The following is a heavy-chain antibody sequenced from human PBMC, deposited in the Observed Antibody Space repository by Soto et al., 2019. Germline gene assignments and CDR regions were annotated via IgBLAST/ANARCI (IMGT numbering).Heavy chain of an antibody. J-gene: IGHJ4*02. D-gene: IGHD2-15*01. CDR3: ARDPRVADF. V-gene: IGHV1-18*01. Sequence: QVQLVQSGAEVKKPGASVKVSCKASGYIFTTYGISWVRQAPGQGHEWMGWISAYNGNTNNAQNLQRRVTMTTDTSTSTAYMEPSSLPSDDTAVYYCARDPRVADFWGQGTPVTVSS. CDR1: GYIFTTYG. CDR2: ISAYNGNT.